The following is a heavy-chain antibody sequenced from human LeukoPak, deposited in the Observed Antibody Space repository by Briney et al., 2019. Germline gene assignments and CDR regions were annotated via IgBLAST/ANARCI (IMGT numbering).Heavy chain of an antibody. D-gene: IGHD2-2*02. CDR1: GFTFSNYW. CDR2: INQGGSEK. CDR3: ARSPAGGVVVPAAIFDY. Sequence: GGSLRLCCAASGFTFSNYWMSWVRHAPGKGLEWVAIINQGGSEKYYVDSVKGRFSISRANAKNLLYLQMNSLRAEDTAVYYCARSPAGGVVVPAAIFDYWGQGTLVTVSS. J-gene: IGHJ4*02. V-gene: IGHV3-7*01.